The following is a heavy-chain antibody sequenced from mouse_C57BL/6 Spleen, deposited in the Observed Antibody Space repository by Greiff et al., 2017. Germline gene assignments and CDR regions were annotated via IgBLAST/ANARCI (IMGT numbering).Heavy chain of an antibody. CDR1: GFTFSSYA. D-gene: IGHD2-4*01. V-gene: IGHV5-9-1*02. CDR3: TSYYDYDGFAY. J-gene: IGHJ3*01. Sequence: EVQVVESGEGLVKPGGSLKLSCAASGFTFSSYAMSWVRQTPEKRLEWVAYISSGGDYIYYADTVKGRFTISRDNARNTLYLQMSSLKSEDTAMYYCTSYYDYDGFAYWGQGTLVTVSA. CDR2: ISSGGDYI.